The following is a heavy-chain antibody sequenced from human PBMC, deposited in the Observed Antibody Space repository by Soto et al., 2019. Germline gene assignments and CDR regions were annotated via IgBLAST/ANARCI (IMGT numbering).Heavy chain of an antibody. V-gene: IGHV3-53*02. CDR1: GFTVSSNY. D-gene: IGHD3-22*01. J-gene: IGHJ4*02. CDR3: AREGRYYDSSGYYSQAGY. Sequence: EVQLVETGGGLIQPGGSLRLSCAASGFTVSSNYMIWVRQAPGKGLEWVSVIYSGGSTYYADSVKGRFTISRDNSKNTLYLQMNSLRAEDTAVYYCAREGRYYDSSGYYSQAGYWGQGTLVTVSS. CDR2: IYSGGST.